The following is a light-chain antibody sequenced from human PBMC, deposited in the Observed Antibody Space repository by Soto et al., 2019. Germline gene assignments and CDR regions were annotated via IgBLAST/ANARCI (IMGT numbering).Light chain of an antibody. CDR2: AAS. CDR1: QSISSY. J-gene: IGKJ1*01. CDR3: QQIYSTPQT. Sequence: DIQMTQSTSSLSASVGDRVTITCRASQSISSYLNWYQQKPGKAPKLLIYAASSLQSGVPSRFSGSGSGTDFTLTISSLQPEDFATYNCQQIYSTPQTFGQGTKVEIK. V-gene: IGKV1-39*01.